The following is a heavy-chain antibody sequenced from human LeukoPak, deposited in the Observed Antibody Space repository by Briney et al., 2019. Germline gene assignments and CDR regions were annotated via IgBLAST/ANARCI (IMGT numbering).Heavy chain of an antibody. V-gene: IGHV4-34*01. Sequence: PSETLSLTCAVYGGSFSGYYWSWIRQPPGKGLEWIGEINHSGSTNYNPSLKSRVTISVDTSKNQFSLKLSSVTAADTAVYYCARGAAAGLGDAFDIWGQGTMVTVSS. D-gene: IGHD6-13*01. CDR1: GGSFSGYY. CDR3: ARGAAAGLGDAFDI. J-gene: IGHJ3*02. CDR2: INHSGST.